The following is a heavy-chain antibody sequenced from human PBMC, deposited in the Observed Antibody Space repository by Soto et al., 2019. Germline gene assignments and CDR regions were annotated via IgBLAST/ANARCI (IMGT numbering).Heavy chain of an antibody. V-gene: IGHV4-59*01. CDR3: ASLPPTGSRAVADDY. CDR1: GGSISSYY. CDR2: IYYSGST. J-gene: IGHJ4*02. Sequence: SETLSLTCTVSGGSISSYYWSWIRQPPGKGLEWIGYIYYSGSTNYNPSLKSRVTISVDTSKNQFSLKLSSVTAADTAVYYCASLPPTGSRAVADDYWGRGTLVPVSS. D-gene: IGHD6-19*01.